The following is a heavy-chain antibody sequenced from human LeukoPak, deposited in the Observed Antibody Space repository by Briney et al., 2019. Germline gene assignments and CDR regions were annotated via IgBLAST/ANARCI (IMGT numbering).Heavy chain of an antibody. V-gene: IGHV3-21*01. CDR1: GFTFSSYS. D-gene: IGHD5-24*01. Sequence: GGSLRLSCAASGFTFSSYSMNWVRQAPGKGLEWVSSISSSSSYIYYADSVKGRFTISRDNAKNSLYLQMNSLRAEDTAVYYCARVGGGYNLGAFDIWGQGTMVTVSS. J-gene: IGHJ3*02. CDR2: ISSSSSYI. CDR3: ARVGGGYNLGAFDI.